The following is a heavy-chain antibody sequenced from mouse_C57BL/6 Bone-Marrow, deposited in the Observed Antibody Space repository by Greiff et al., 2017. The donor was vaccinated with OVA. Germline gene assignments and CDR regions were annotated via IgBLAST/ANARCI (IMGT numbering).Heavy chain of an antibody. J-gene: IGHJ3*01. V-gene: IGHV5-6*02. CDR3: ARHLLSGFAY. CDR1: GFTFSSYG. Sequence: DVKLVESGGDLVKPGGSLKLSCAASGFTFSSYGMSWVRQTPDKRLEWVATISSGGSYTYYPDSVKGRFTISRDNAKNTLYLQMSSLKSEDTAMYYCARHLLSGFAYWGQGTLVTVSA. CDR2: ISSGGSYT.